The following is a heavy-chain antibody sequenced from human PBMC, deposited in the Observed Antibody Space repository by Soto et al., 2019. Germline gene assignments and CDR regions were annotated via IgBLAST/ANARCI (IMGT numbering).Heavy chain of an antibody. CDR3: ARGVAGSGFDL. CDR2: TYYRSNWRH. J-gene: IGHJ4*02. CDR1: GDSVSSNTAA. V-gene: IGHV6-1*01. Sequence: SQTLSLTCAISGDSVSSNTAAWNWIRSSPSRGLEWLGRTYYRSNWRHDYAVSVKSRITVNPDTSKNHFPLQLNSVTPDDTAVYYCARGVAGSGFDLWGQGTLVTVSS. D-gene: IGHD6-19*01.